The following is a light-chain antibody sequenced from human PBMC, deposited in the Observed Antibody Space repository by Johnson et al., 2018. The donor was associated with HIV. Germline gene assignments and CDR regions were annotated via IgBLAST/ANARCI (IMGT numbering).Light chain of an antibody. CDR1: SSNIGNNY. V-gene: IGLV1-51*01. J-gene: IGLJ1*01. CDR2: DNN. Sequence: QSVLTQPPSVSAAPRQKVTISCSGSSSNIGNNYVSWYQQLPGTAPKLLIYDNNKRPSGIPDRFSGSTYGTSATLGITGLQTGDEADYYCGTWDSSLSAYVFGTGTKVTVL. CDR3: GTWDSSLSAYV.